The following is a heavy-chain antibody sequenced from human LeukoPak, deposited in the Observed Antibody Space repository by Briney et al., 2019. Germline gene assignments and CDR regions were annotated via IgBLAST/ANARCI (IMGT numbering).Heavy chain of an antibody. J-gene: IGHJ6*02. D-gene: IGHD5-18*01. CDR2: IIPILGIA. CDR3: ASAGVDTAMAPSGIYYYYGMDV. V-gene: IGHV1-69*04. Sequence: SVKVSCKASGGTFSSYAISWVRQAPGQGLEWMGRIIPILGIANYAQKFQGRVTITADKSTSTAYMELSSLRSEDTAVYYCASAGVDTAMAPSGIYYYYGMDVWGQGTTVTVSS. CDR1: GGTFSSYA.